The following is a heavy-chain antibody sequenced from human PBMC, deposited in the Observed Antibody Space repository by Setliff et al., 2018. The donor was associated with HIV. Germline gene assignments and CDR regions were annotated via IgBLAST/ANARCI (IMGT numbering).Heavy chain of an antibody. J-gene: IGHJ4*02. CDR1: GYIFTDYY. D-gene: IGHD4-17*01. Sequence: VASVKVSCKASGYIFTDYYIHWVRQAPGQGLEWMGWINPNSSDTNYAQKFQGRVTMTRDTSISTAYMDLSRLRSDDTAVYYCARRVPPIPSGDLDYWGQGTLVTVSS. V-gene: IGHV1-2*02. CDR3: ARRVPPIPSGDLDY. CDR2: INPNSSDT.